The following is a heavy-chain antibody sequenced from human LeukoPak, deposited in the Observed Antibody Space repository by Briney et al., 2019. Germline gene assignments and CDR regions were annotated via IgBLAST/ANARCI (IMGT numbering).Heavy chain of an antibody. CDR3: AKDGGYSGYDYRPYYYYYYYMDV. J-gene: IGHJ6*03. D-gene: IGHD5-12*01. CDR2: ISSRSIYI. Sequence: PGGSLRLSCAASGFSFSSYGMNWVRQAPGKGLEWVSSISSRSIYIYDAESMKGRFTISRDNAKNTLYLQMNSLRAEDTAVYYCAKDGGYSGYDYRPYYYYYYYMDVWGKGTTVTISS. CDR1: GFSFSSYG. V-gene: IGHV3-21*01.